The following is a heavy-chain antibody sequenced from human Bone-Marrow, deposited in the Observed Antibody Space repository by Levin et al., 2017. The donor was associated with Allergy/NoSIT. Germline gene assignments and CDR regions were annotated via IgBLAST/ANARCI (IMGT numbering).Heavy chain of an antibody. D-gene: IGHD3-9*01. CDR2: IKQDGSEK. Sequence: GGSLRLSCAASGFTFSSYWMSWVRQAPGKGLEWVANIKQDGSEKYYVDSVKGRFTISRDNAKNSLYLQMNSLRAEDTAVYYCARGLMVRYFDWLPRRNNWFDPWGQGTLVTVSS. J-gene: IGHJ5*02. CDR1: GFTFSSYW. V-gene: IGHV3-7*04. CDR3: ARGLMVRYFDWLPRRNNWFDP.